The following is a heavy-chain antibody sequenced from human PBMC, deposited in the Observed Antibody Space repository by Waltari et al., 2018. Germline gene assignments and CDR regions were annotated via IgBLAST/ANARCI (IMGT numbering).Heavy chain of an antibody. J-gene: IGHJ2*01. D-gene: IGHD3-22*01. Sequence: EVQLLESGGGLVQPGGSLRLSCAASGFTFSSYAMSWVRQAPGKGLEWVSAISGSVGSTCYADSVKGRFTISRDNSKNTLYLQMNSLRAEDTAVYYCAKSSSGYYYDYYWYFDLWGRGTLVTVSS. CDR2: ISGSVGST. CDR1: GFTFSSYA. CDR3: AKSSSGYYYDYYWYFDL. V-gene: IGHV3-23*01.